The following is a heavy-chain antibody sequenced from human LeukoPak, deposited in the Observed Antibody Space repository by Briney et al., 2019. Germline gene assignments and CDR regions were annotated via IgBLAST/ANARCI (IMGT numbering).Heavy chain of an antibody. CDR3: ARGPGYDILTGYYYGGAFDI. D-gene: IGHD3-9*01. J-gene: IGHJ3*02. V-gene: IGHV3-21*01. CDR2: ISSCSSYL. CDR1: GYTFSSYS. Sequence: GWSLRLSCAASGYTFSSYSVNWVRQAPGKGLEWVSSISSCSSYLYYPDSVQGRFTISRDNVKKSLHLQMNIVRAEDTAGYYCARGPGYDILTGYYYGGAFDIWGQGTMVTVSS.